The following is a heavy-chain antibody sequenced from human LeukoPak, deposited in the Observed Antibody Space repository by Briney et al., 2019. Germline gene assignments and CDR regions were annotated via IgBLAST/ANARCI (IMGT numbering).Heavy chain of an antibody. V-gene: IGHV4-34*01. D-gene: IGHD6-6*01. Sequence: SETLSLTCAVYGGSFSGYYWSWIRQPPGKGLEWIGEINHSGSTNYNPSLKSRVTISVDTSKNQFSLKLSSVTAADTAVYYCARDPAYSSSSLDYWGQGTLVTVSS. J-gene: IGHJ4*02. CDR1: GGSFSGYY. CDR2: INHSGST. CDR3: ARDPAYSSSSLDY.